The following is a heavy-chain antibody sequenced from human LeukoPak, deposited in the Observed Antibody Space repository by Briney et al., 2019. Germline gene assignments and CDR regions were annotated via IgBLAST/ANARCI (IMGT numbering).Heavy chain of an antibody. CDR3: ARHALLWFGEASWFDP. J-gene: IGHJ5*02. D-gene: IGHD3-10*01. CDR2: IYYSGST. Sequence: SETLSLTCAVYGGSFSGYYWSWIRQPPGKGLEWIGSIYYSGSTYYNPSLKSRVTISVDTSKNQFSLKPSSVTAADTAVYYCARHALLWFGEASWFDPWGQGTLVAVSS. CDR1: GGSFSGYY. V-gene: IGHV4-34*01.